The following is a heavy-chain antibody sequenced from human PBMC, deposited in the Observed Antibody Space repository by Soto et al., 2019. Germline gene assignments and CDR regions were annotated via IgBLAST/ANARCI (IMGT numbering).Heavy chain of an antibody. J-gene: IGHJ5*02. CDR1: GFTFSSYW. CDR2: IKQDGSEK. CDR3: XXXXXXVPPWFDP. V-gene: IGHV3-7*02. Sequence: EVQLVESGGGLVQPGGSLRLSCAASGFTFSSYWMSWVRQAPGKGLEWVANIKQDGSEKYYVDSVKGRFTISRGNAKXXXXXXXXXXXXXXXXXXXXXXXXXXVPPWFDPWGQGTLVT.